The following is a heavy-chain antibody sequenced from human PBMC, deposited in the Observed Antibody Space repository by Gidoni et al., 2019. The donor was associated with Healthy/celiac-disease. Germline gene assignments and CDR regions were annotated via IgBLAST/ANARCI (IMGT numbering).Heavy chain of an antibody. CDR2: ISSSRSYI. V-gene: IGHV3-21*01. D-gene: IGHD6-19*01. CDR1: GFTFSRYS. Sequence: EVQLVESGGGLVKPGGSLRLSCAASGFTFSRYSLNWVRQAPGKGLECVSSISSSRSYIYYADSVKGRFTISRDNAKNSLYLQMNSLRAEDTAVYYCARALIAVAGTYYYYGMDVWGQGTTVTVSS. CDR3: ARALIAVAGTYYYYGMDV. J-gene: IGHJ6*02.